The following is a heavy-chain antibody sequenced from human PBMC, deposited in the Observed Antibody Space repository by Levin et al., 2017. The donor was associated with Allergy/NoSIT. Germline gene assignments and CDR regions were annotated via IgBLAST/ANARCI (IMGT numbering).Heavy chain of an antibody. J-gene: IGHJ6*03. CDR3: ARDLGEPNYYYYYMDV. D-gene: IGHD1-14*01. CDR2: INSDGSTT. V-gene: IGHV3-74*01. Sequence: GGSLRLSCAASGFPFSSYWVHWVRQAPGKGLVWVSRINSDGSTTNYADSVKGRFTISRDNAKNTLYLQMNSLRVEDTAVYFCARDLGEPNYYYYYMDVWGKGTTVTVSS. CDR1: GFPFSSYW.